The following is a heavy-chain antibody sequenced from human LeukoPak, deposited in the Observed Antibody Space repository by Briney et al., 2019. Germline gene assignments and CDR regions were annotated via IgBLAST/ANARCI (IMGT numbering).Heavy chain of an antibody. CDR3: ARGTVRHYFDY. Sequence: SETLSLTCTVSGGSISSGGYYWSWIRQPPGKGLEWIGYIYYSGSTNYNPSLKSRVTISVDTSKNQFSLKLSSVTAADTAVYYCARGTVRHYFDYWGQGTLVTVSS. V-gene: IGHV4-61*08. CDR1: GGSISSGGYY. CDR2: IYYSGST. J-gene: IGHJ4*02. D-gene: IGHD4-11*01.